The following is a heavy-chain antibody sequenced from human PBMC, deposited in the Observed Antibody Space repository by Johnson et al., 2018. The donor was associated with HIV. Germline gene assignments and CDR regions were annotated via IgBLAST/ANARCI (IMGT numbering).Heavy chain of an antibody. Sequence: VQLVESGGGLVQPGRSLRLSCSASGFTFDDYAMHWVRQAPGKGLEWVSGISWKSGSIGYADSVKGRFTISRDNTKNSLYLQMNRLRAEDTAVYYCARDRAEVDDPNDAFDIWGQGTVVTVSS. J-gene: IGHJ3*02. D-gene: IGHD1-1*01. CDR2: ISWKSGSI. V-gene: IGHV3-9*01. CDR3: ARDRAEVDDPNDAFDI. CDR1: GFTFDDYA.